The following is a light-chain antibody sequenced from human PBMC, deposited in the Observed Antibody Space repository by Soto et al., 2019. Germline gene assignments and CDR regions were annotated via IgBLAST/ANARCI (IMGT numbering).Light chain of an antibody. CDR2: ATS. J-gene: IGKJ2*01. V-gene: IGKV1-39*01. CDR3: QQRVSPPNA. Sequence: IQMTQSPSSLSASVGDTVTITCRASQTISFYLNWYQQKPGRTPNLLIYATSSLQSGVTSRFDGSGSGTEFPLTISSLQPEDGATYYCQQRVSPPNAFGQGTKLELK. CDR1: QTISFY.